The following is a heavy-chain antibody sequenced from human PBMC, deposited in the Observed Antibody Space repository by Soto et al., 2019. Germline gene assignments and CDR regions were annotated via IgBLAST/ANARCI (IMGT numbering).Heavy chain of an antibody. D-gene: IGHD3-10*01. CDR2: IWYDGSNK. V-gene: IGHV3-33*01. Sequence: HLGGSLRLSCAASGFTLSSYGMHWVRQAPGKGLEWVAVIWYDGSNKYYADSVKGRFTISRDNSKNTLYLQMNSLRAKDTAVYYCARDEITMVRGCIITPIDSYGMDVCGQGTTVTVSS. CDR1: GFTLSSYG. J-gene: IGHJ6*02. CDR3: ARDEITMVRGCIITPIDSYGMDV.